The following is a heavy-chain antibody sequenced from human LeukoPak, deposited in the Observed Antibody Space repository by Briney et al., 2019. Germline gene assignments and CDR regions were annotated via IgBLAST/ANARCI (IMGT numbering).Heavy chain of an antibody. Sequence: GGSLRLSCAASGFTFSTYSMNWVRQAPGKGLEWVSSITSPVGHIYYADSLKGRITISRDNARSSLYLQMNSLRAEDTAVYYCATDGRSSGWYDFDYWGQGTLVTVSS. V-gene: IGHV3-21*01. CDR2: ITSPVGHI. CDR3: ATDGRSSGWYDFDY. J-gene: IGHJ4*02. D-gene: IGHD6-19*01. CDR1: GFTFSTYS.